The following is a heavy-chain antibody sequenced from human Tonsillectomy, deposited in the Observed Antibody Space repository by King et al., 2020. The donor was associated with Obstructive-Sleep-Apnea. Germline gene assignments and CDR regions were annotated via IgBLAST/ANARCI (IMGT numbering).Heavy chain of an antibody. D-gene: IGHD5-12*01. CDR3: AKGERYSGYDYYYYYGMDV. Sequence: VQLVESGGGVVQPGRSLRLSCAASGFTFSSYGMHWVRQAPGKGLEWVAVISYDGSNKYYADSVKGRFTISRDNSNNTLYRQMNSLRAEDTAVYYCAKGERYSGYDYYYYYGMDVWGQGTTVTVSS. CDR1: GFTFSSYG. V-gene: IGHV3-30*18. CDR2: ISYDGSNK. J-gene: IGHJ6*02.